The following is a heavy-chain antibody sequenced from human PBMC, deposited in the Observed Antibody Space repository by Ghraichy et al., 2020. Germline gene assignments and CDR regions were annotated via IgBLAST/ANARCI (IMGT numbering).Heavy chain of an antibody. D-gene: IGHD2-15*01. J-gene: IGHJ4*02. CDR1: GGSISSSSYY. V-gene: IGHV4-39*07. CDR2: IYYSGST. CDR3: ASVAPRQLLPGNFDY. Sequence: SETLSLTCTVSGGSISSSSYYWGWIRQPPGKGLEWIGSIYYSGSTYYNPSLKSRVTISVDTSKNQFSLKLSSVTAADTAVYYCASVAPRQLLPGNFDYWGQGTLVTVSS.